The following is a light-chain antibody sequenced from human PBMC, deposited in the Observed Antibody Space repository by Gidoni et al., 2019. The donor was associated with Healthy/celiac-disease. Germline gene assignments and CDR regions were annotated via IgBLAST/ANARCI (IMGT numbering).Light chain of an antibody. CDR3: QQRSNWPRT. CDR1: QSVSSY. V-gene: IGKV3-11*01. Sequence: EMVLTQSPATLSLSPGERATLSCRASQSVSSYLSWYQQKPGQAPRLLIYDASNRATGIPARFSGSGSGTDFTLTISSLDPEDFAVYYCQQRSNWPRTFGPGTKVEIK. J-gene: IGKJ1*01. CDR2: DAS.